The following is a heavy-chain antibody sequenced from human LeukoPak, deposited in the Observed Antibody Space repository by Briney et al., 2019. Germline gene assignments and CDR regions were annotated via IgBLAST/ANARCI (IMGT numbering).Heavy chain of an antibody. V-gene: IGHV4-4*07. CDR3: ARDREYCSSTSCYFDAFDI. CDR1: GGSISSYY. J-gene: IGHJ3*02. CDR2: IYTSGST. Sequence: PSETLSLTCTVSGGSISSYYWSWIRQPAGKGLEWIGRIYTSGSTNYNPSLKSRVTMSVDTSKNQFSLKLSSVTAADTAVYYCARDREYCSSTSCYFDAFDIWGQGTMVTVSS. D-gene: IGHD2-2*01.